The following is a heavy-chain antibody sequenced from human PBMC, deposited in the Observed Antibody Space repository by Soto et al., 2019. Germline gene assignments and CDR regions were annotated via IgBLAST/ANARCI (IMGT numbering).Heavy chain of an antibody. D-gene: IGHD2-2*02. V-gene: IGHV4-59*01. Sequence: QVQLQESGPGLVKPSETLSLTCTVSGGSISNYYWSWIRQPPGQGLEWIGYIFYSGSTNYNPSLKSRVTMSVDTSKTQFSLRLSSVTAADTAMYYCARIPGPDYYYGMDVWGQGTTVTVSS. J-gene: IGHJ6*02. CDR1: GGSISNYY. CDR3: ARIPGPDYYYGMDV. CDR2: IFYSGST.